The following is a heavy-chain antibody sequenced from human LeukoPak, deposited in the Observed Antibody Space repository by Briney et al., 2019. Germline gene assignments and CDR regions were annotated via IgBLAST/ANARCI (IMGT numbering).Heavy chain of an antibody. D-gene: IGHD2-21*01. CDR3: ARDLGVMARAFDI. CDR2: IYYSGST. CDR1: GGSISSCY. V-gene: IGHV4-59*01. Sequence: SSETLSLTCTVSGGSISSCYWSWIRQPPGKRLEWIGYIYYSGSTSYNPSLKSRVTISVDTSKNQISLKLSSVTAADTAVYYCARDLGVMARAFDIWGQGTMVTVSS. J-gene: IGHJ3*02.